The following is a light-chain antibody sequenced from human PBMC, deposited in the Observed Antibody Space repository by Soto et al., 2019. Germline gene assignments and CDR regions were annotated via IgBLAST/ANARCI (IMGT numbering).Light chain of an antibody. Sequence: DIQMAHTPSSLSASLVHRDTITLQSSQNINNYVIWYQQKPGRAPKLLIYDASNLEAGVPSRFRGSGSGTDFTFTISRLQPEDIATYYCQQYENLPTFGQGTRLEIK. CDR1: QNINNY. CDR2: DAS. V-gene: IGKV1-33*01. CDR3: QQYENLPT. J-gene: IGKJ5*01.